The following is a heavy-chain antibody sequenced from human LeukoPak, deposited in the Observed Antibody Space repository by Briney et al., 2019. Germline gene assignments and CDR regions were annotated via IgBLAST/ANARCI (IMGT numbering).Heavy chain of an antibody. V-gene: IGHV3-30-3*01. Sequence: GRSLRLSCAASGFTFSSYAMHWVRQAPGKGLGWVAVISYDGSNKYYADSVKGRFTISRDNSKNTLYLQMNSLRAEDTAVYYCARSAYSSGSPFDYWGQGTLVTVSS. CDR1: GFTFSSYA. CDR2: ISYDGSNK. J-gene: IGHJ4*02. CDR3: ARSAYSSGSPFDY. D-gene: IGHD6-19*01.